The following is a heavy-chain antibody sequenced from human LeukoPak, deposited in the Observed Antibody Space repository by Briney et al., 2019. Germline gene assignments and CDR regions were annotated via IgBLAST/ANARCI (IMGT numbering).Heavy chain of an antibody. CDR1: GGSISSSNW. CDR3: ARDPYSSSWYSGGNWFDP. CDR2: IYHSGST. D-gene: IGHD6-13*01. J-gene: IGHJ5*02. V-gene: IGHV4-4*02. Sequence: PSETLSLTCAVSGGSISSSNWWSWVRQPPGKGLEWIGEIYHSGSTNYNPSLKSRVTISVGKSKNQFSLKLSSVTAADTAVYYCARDPYSSSWYSGGNWFDPWGQGTLVTVSS.